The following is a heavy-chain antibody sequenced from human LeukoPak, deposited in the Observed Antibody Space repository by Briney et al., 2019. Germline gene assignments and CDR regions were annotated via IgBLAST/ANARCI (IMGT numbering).Heavy chain of an antibody. D-gene: IGHD1-26*01. CDR1: GFTFSSYS. V-gene: IGHV3-21*01. J-gene: IGHJ3*02. CDR2: ISGSSSYI. Sequence: PGGSLRLSCAASGFTFSSYSMNWVRQAPGKGLEWVSSISGSSSYIYYADSVKGRFTISRDNAKNSLYLQMNSLRAEDTAVYYCARGSVGAFDIWGQGTMVTVSS. CDR3: ARGSVGAFDI.